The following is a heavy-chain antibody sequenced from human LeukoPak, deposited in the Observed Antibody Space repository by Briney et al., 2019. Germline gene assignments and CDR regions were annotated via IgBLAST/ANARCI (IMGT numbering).Heavy chain of an antibody. D-gene: IGHD3-22*01. CDR3: AKRGVVIRVILVGFHKEAYYFDS. J-gene: IGHJ4*02. V-gene: IGHV3-23*01. CDR1: GVTLSNYG. Sequence: GGSLRLSCAVSGVTLSNYGMSWVRQAPGKGLEWVAGISDSGGRTNYADSVKGRFTISRDNPKNTLYLQMNSLRAEDTAVYFCAKRGVVIRVILVGFHKEAYYFDSWGQGTLVTVSS. CDR2: ISDSGGRT.